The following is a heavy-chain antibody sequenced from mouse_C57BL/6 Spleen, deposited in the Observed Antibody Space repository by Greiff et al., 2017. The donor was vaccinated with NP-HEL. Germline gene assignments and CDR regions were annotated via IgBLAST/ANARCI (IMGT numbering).Heavy chain of an antibody. J-gene: IGHJ2*01. CDR3: ARGVSTTLLDY. V-gene: IGHV1-64*01. D-gene: IGHD2-4*01. CDR1: GYTFTSYW. CDR2: IHPNSGST. Sequence: QVQLKQPGAELVKPGASVKLSCKASGYTFTSYWMHWVKQRPGQGLEWIGMIHPNSGSTNYNEKFKSKATLTVDKSSSTAYMQLSSLTSEDSAVYYCARGVSTTLLDYWGQGTTLTVSS.